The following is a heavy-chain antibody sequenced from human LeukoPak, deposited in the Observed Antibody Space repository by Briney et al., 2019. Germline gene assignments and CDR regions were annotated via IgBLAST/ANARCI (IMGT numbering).Heavy chain of an antibody. V-gene: IGHV1-2*02. CDR2: INPNSGGT. Sequence: ASVKVPCKASGYTFTGYYMHWVRQAPGQGLEWMGWINPNSGGTNYAQKFQGRVTMTRDTSISTAYMELSRLRSDDTAVYYCAQSRLYYYDSSGTWGQGTLVTVSS. D-gene: IGHD3-22*01. J-gene: IGHJ4*02. CDR3: AQSRLYYYDSSGT. CDR1: GYTFTGYY.